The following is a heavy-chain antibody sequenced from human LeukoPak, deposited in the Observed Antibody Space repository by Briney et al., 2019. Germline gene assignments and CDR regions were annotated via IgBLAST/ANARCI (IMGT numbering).Heavy chain of an antibody. CDR1: GFTFSSYG. Sequence: GGSLRLSCAASGFTFSSYGMHWVRQAPGKGLEWVAVISYDGSNKYYADSVKGRFTISRDNSKNTLYLQMNSLRAEDTAVYYCAKESLGYCSSTSCVNWFDPWGQGTLVTVSS. D-gene: IGHD2-2*01. V-gene: IGHV3-30*18. J-gene: IGHJ5*02. CDR2: ISYDGSNK. CDR3: AKESLGYCSSTSCVNWFDP.